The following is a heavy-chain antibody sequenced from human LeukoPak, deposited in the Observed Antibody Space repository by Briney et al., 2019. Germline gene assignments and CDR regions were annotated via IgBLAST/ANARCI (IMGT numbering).Heavy chain of an antibody. V-gene: IGHV3-30-3*01. CDR2: ISFNGDIK. D-gene: IGHD3-3*01. CDR1: GFTFSSSA. CDR3: ARQSYDFWSRSMDV. Sequence: PGRSLTLSCAASGFTFSSSAVHWVRQAPGKGLKWIAFISFNGDIKYYADSVTGRFSISRDNSKNMVYLQMNSLRAEDTALYYCARQSYDFWSRSMDVWGQGTMVTVSS. J-gene: IGHJ6*02.